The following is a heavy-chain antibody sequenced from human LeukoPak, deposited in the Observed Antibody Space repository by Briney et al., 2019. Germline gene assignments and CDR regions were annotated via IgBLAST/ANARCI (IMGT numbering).Heavy chain of an antibody. CDR3: ARWGDGKKFDY. CDR1: GFTFSSYG. CDR2: ISYDGSNK. V-gene: IGHV3-30*03. D-gene: IGHD3-16*01. J-gene: IGHJ4*02. Sequence: PGGSLRLSCAASGFTFSSYGMHWVRQAPGKGLEWVAVISYDGSNKYYADSVKGRFTISRDNSKNTLYLQMNSLRAEDTAVYYCARWGDGKKFDYWGQGTLLTVSS.